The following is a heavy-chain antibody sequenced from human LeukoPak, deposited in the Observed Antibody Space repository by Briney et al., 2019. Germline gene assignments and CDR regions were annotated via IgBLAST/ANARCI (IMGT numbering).Heavy chain of an antibody. CDR2: INPNSGGT. J-gene: IGHJ3*02. CDR1: GYTFTGYY. V-gene: IGHV1-2*02. CDR3: AVGRGYCGGGSCYGDDAFDI. D-gene: IGHD2-15*01. Sequence: GASVKVSCKASGYTFTGYYMHWVRQAPGQGLEWMGWINPNSGGTNYAQKFQGRVTMTRDTSISTAYMELSRLRSDDTAVYYCAVGRGYCGGGSCYGDDAFDIWGQGTMVTVSS.